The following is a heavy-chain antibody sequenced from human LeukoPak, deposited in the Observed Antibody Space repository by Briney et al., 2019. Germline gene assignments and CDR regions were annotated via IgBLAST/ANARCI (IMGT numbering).Heavy chain of an antibody. Sequence: ASLKASCKASRYTFTGYYMHWVGQAPGQGLEWMGWINHKIGVTNYAQTCQCRVTMTSDTTISTTSFALSRARSDAPPGHFCARVIAGEQWLSYYYYYSMDVWGQGTTVTVSS. CDR2: INHKIGVT. CDR3: ARVIAGEQWLSYYYYYSMDV. J-gene: IGHJ6*01. D-gene: IGHD6-19*01. CDR1: RYTFTGYY. V-gene: IGHV1-2*02.